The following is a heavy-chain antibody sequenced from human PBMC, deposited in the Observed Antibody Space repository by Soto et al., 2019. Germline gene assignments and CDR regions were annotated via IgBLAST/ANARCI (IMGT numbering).Heavy chain of an antibody. CDR1: GFTVSSSY. D-gene: IGHD3-22*01. Sequence: EVQLVESGGGLIQPGGSLRLSCAASGFTVSSSYMSWVRQAPGKGLEWVSGIYSGGSTYYADSVKGRFTISRDNSKNTLYLQMNSLRADDTAVYYCARAGGDSSGYFDYWGQGNLVTVSS. J-gene: IGHJ4*02. CDR3: ARAGGDSSGYFDY. CDR2: IYSGGST. V-gene: IGHV3-53*01.